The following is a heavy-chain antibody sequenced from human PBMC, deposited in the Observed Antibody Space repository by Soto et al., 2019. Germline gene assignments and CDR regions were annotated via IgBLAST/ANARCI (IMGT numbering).Heavy chain of an antibody. CDR2: IYSGGST. CDR1: GFTVSSNY. V-gene: IGHV3-53*02. CDR3: ARSGYCSGGSCYSDY. J-gene: IGHJ4*02. Sequence: EVQLVETGGGLIQPGGSLRLSCAASGFTVSSNYMSWVRQAPGKGPEWVSVIYSGGSTYYADSVKGRFTISRDNSKNTLYLQMNSLRAEDTAVYYCARSGYCSGGSCYSDYWGQGTLVTVSS. D-gene: IGHD2-15*01.